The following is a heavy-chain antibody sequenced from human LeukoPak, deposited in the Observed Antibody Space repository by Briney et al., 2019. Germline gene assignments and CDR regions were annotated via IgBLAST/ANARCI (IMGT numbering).Heavy chain of an antibody. V-gene: IGHV3-23*01. CDR2: ISGRADST. Sequence: GGSLRLSCAASGFVFSNYAMSWVRQAPGRGLEWVSTISGRADSTYSADSVRGRFTIHRDSYKNSLYLQMNSLTAEDTALYYCAKAGSSSPRGWFDPWGQGTLVTVSS. CDR1: GFVFSNYA. D-gene: IGHD6-13*01. J-gene: IGHJ5*02. CDR3: AKAGSSSPRGWFDP.